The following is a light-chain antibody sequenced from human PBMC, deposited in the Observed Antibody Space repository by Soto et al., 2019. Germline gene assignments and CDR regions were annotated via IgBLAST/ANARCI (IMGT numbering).Light chain of an antibody. CDR2: EVT. J-gene: IGLJ2*01. V-gene: IGLV2-8*01. Sequence: QSALTQPPSASGSPGQSVAISCTGTSSDIGGYNYVSWYQQHPGKAPKLVIYEVTKRPSGVPDCFSGSKSGNTASLTVSGLQAEDEGDYYCTSYADSNILIFGGGTKLTVL. CDR1: SSDIGGYNY. CDR3: TSYADSNILI.